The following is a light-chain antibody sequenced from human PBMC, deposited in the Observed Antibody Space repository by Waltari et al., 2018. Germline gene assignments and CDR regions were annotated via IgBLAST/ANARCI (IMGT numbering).Light chain of an antibody. CDR3: AAWDDSLSGWV. Sequence: QSTLTQPPSASGTPGQRVTIPCSGSSSTTGSNYVYWYQQLPGTAPKVLIYRNNQRPSGVPDRFSGARSGSSASLIIGGLRSEDEADYYCAAWDDSLSGWVFGGGTKVTVL. V-gene: IGLV1-47*01. CDR2: RNN. J-gene: IGLJ3*02. CDR1: SSTTGSNY.